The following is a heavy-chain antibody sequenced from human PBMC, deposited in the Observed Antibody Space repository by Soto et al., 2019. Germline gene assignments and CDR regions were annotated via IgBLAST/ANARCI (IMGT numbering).Heavy chain of an antibody. J-gene: IGHJ6*02. Sequence: QVQLQESGPELVKPSQTLCLTCTVSGGSISSGGYYWSWIRQHPGKGLEWIGYIYYSGSTYYNPSLKSRVTISVDTSKNQFSLKLSSVTAADTAVYYCASMAQTVVPAAIYGMDVWGQGTTVTVSS. D-gene: IGHD2-2*02. V-gene: IGHV4-31*03. CDR3: ASMAQTVVPAAIYGMDV. CDR2: IYYSGST. CDR1: GGSISSGGYY.